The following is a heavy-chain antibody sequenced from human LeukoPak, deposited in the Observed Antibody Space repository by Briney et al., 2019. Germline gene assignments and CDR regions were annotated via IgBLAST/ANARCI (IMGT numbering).Heavy chain of an antibody. J-gene: IGHJ4*02. CDR3: AKSTGYQAHGQDY. CDR2: ISGSGGST. CDR1: GFTFRNYA. Sequence: QSGGSLRLSCSASGFTFRNYAMSWVRQAPGKGLEWVSAISGSGGSTYYADSVKGRFTISRDNSKNTLYLQMNSLRAEDTAVYYCAKSTGYQAHGQDYWGQGTLVTVSS. V-gene: IGHV3-23*01. D-gene: IGHD3-9*01.